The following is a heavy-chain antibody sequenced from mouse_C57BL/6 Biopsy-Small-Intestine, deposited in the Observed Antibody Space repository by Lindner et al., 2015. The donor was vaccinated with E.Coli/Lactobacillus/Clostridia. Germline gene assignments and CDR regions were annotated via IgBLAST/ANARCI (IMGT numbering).Heavy chain of an antibody. D-gene: IGHD1-1*02. CDR3: ARETYYYGSGGHYFDY. Sequence: SVKVSCKASGYTFTSYGITWVRQAPGQGLEWMGWISAYNGNTNYAQKFQGRVTMTTDTSTSTAYMEVRSLRSDDTAVYYCARETYYYGSGGHYFDYWGQGTLVTVSS. V-gene: IGHV1-55*01. J-gene: IGHJ2*01. CDR2: ISAYNGNT. CDR1: GYTFTSYG.